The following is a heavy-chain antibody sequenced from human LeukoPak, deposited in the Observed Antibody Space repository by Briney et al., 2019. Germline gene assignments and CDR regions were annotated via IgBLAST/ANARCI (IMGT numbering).Heavy chain of an antibody. CDR1: GFTFSSYS. V-gene: IGHV3-21*01. D-gene: IGHD3-22*01. CDR2: ISSSSSYI. Sequence: GGSLRLSCAASGFTFSSYSMNWVRQAPGKGLEWGSSISSSSSYIYYADSVKGRFTISRDNAKNSLYLQMNSLRAEDTAVYYCARVLGGYDSSGDDAFDIWGQGTMVAVSS. J-gene: IGHJ3*02. CDR3: ARVLGGYDSSGDDAFDI.